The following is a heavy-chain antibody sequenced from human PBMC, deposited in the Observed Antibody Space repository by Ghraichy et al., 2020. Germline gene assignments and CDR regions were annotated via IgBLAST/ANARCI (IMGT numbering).Heavy chain of an antibody. Sequence: GGFLRLSCSASGFTFSSYDMHWVRQAPGKGLEYVSAISSDNNGANTYYADSVKGRFTISRDNSKNTLYLQMSSLRTDDMAVYYCVRTGVAVAGVDCWGQGTLVTISS. CDR3: VRTGVAVAGVDC. J-gene: IGHJ4*02. V-gene: IGHV3-64D*09. CDR2: ISSDNNGANT. CDR1: GFTFSSYD. D-gene: IGHD6-19*01.